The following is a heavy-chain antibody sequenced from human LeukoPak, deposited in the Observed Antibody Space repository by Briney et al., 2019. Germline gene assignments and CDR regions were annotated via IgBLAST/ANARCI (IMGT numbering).Heavy chain of an antibody. J-gene: IGHJ4*02. Sequence: GGSLRLSCEASGFILSTAWMTWVRQAPGKGLEWVSVIYSGGSTYYADSVKGRFTISRDNSKNTLYLQMNSLRAEDTAVYYCARSWGHFEYWGQGTLVTVSS. CDR3: ARSWGHFEY. CDR1: GFILSTAW. D-gene: IGHD7-27*01. V-gene: IGHV3-53*01. CDR2: IYSGGST.